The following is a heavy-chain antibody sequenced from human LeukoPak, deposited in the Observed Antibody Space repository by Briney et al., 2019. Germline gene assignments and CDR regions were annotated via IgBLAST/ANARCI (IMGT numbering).Heavy chain of an antibody. CDR1: GFTFSSYA. CDR2: ITGSGASA. Sequence: GGSLRLSCVASGFTFSSYAMTWVRQAPGRGLEWVSGITGSGASAYYAASVKGRFTVSRDNSENTLYLQINNLSAEDSGTYYCVKDEDLYSPTWYLFEDWGRGTLVTVSS. V-gene: IGHV3-23*01. CDR3: VKDEDLYSPTWYLFED. D-gene: IGHD5-12*01. J-gene: IGHJ4*02.